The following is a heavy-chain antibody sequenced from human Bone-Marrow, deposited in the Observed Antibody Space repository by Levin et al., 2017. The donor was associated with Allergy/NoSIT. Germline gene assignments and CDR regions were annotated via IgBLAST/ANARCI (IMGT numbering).Heavy chain of an antibody. CDR1: GFTFSSYA. J-gene: IGHJ4*02. CDR3: ARELNILTGYFPMGY. V-gene: IGHV3-30-3*01. D-gene: IGHD3-9*01. Sequence: GGSLRLSCADSGFTFSSYAMHWVRQAPGKGLEWVAVISYDGSNKYYADSVKGRFTISRDNSKNTLYLQMNSLRAEDTAVYYCARELNILTGYFPMGYWGQGTLVTVSS. CDR2: ISYDGSNK.